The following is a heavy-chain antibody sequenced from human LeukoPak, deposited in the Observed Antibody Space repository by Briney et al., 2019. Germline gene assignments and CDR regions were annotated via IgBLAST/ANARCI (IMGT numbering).Heavy chain of an antibody. CDR1: GFTFSNYA. Sequence: GSLRLSCVASGFTFSNYAMSWVRQAPGKGLEWVSAITGSGTSTYYADSLKGRFTISRDNSKNPVFLQMNSPRHEDTAIYYCVIWGDYDVLTGYYVPDYWGQGTLVTVSS. V-gene: IGHV3-23*01. CDR3: VIWGDYDVLTGYYVPDY. J-gene: IGHJ4*02. D-gene: IGHD3-9*01. CDR2: ITGSGTST.